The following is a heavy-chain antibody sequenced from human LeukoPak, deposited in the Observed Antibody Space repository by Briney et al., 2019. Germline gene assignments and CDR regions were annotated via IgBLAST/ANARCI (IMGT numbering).Heavy chain of an antibody. CDR2: IVGDGGRT. V-gene: IGHV3-23*01. J-gene: IGHJ4*02. CDR3: AKRDSGGYFYFDY. Sequence: GGSLRLSCAASGFAFNNYAMSWVRQAPGKGLEWVSAIVGDGGRTFYADSVKGRFTISRDNSKNTLYLQMNSLRAEDTALYYCAKRDSGGYFYFDYWGQGTLVTVSS. CDR1: GFAFNNYA. D-gene: IGHD3-22*01.